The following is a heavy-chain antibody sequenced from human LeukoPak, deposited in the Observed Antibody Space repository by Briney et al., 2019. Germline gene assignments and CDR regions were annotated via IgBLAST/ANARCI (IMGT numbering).Heavy chain of an antibody. J-gene: IGHJ5*02. CDR3: ARDMNGLT. V-gene: IGHV3-30*03. CDR2: ISYDGRNI. Sequence: PGKSLRLSCAASGFTFNNYGMHWVRQAPGKGLEWVAVISYDGRNIHYPDSVKGRFTISRDNAKNTLYLHMSSLRVEDTAVYYCARDMNGLTWGQGTLVTVSS. D-gene: IGHD1-1*01. CDR1: GFTFNNYG.